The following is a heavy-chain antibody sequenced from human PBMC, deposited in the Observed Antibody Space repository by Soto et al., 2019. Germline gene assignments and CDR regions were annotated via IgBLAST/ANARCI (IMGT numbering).Heavy chain of an antibody. J-gene: IGHJ5*02. CDR2: TRAKASNYAT. CDR3: IRDQGSRRES. V-gene: IGHV3-72*01. CDR1: GFIFSDHY. Sequence: EVQLVESGGGLVQPGGSLRLSCAASGFIFSDHYMDWVRQAPGKGLEWVGRTRAKASNYATQYAASVKGRFTISRDDSKNSLYLPMNSLKTEDTAVYYCIRDQGSRRESWGQGTLVTVSS.